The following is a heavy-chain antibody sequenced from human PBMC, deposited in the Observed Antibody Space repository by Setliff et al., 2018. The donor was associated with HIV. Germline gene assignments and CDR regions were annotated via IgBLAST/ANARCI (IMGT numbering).Heavy chain of an antibody. CDR1: GGSISSGGFY. D-gene: IGHD2-2*01. V-gene: IGHV4-61*02. Sequence: SETLSLTCTVSGGSISSGGFYWYWIRQPAGKGLEWIGRIYTSGTTNYNPSPKSRVTISMDTSKSQFSLRLTSVTAADTAVYYCAGQDIGAVPALGAFDIWGQGTMVTVSS. CDR3: AGQDIGAVPALGAFDI. CDR2: IYTSGTT. J-gene: IGHJ3*02.